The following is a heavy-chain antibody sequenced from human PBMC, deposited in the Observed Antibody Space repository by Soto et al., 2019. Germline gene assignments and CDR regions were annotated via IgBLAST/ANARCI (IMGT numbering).Heavy chain of an antibody. CDR3: ARDGVMSVVLGVIGGDYYYGMDV. CDR2: IIPIFGTA. Sequence: GASVKVSCKASGGTFSSYAISWVRQAPGQGLEWMGGIIPIFGTANYAQKFQGRVTITADESTSTAYMELSSLRSEDTAVYYCARDGVMSVVLGVIGGDYYYGMDVWGQGTTVTVSS. J-gene: IGHJ6*02. D-gene: IGHD3-10*01. V-gene: IGHV1-69*13. CDR1: GGTFSSYA.